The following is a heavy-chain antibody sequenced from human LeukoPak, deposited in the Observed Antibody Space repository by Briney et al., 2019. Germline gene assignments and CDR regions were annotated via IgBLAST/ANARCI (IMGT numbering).Heavy chain of an antibody. J-gene: IGHJ6*02. V-gene: IGHV4-4*07. CDR3: AGVLTGTPDYYYYGMDV. CDR1: GASISSYY. D-gene: IGHD1-20*01. CDR2: LYTSGST. Sequence: SETLSLTCTVSGASISSYYYNWIRQTAGRGLEWIGRLYTSGSTNYNPSLKSRVTMSVDTSKNQFSLKLSSVTAADTAVYYCAGVLTGTPDYYYYGMDVWGQGTTVTVSS.